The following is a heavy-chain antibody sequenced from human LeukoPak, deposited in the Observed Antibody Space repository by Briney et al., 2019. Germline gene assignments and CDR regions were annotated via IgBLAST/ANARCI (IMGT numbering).Heavy chain of an antibody. Sequence: SETLSLTCTVSGGSISNYYWSWIRQPPGKGLEWIGYIYSSGSTNYNPSLKSRVTISVDTSKNQLSLKLSSVTAADTAVYYCARHWETSSWYVDYWGQGTLVTVSS. D-gene: IGHD6-13*01. J-gene: IGHJ4*02. CDR1: GGSISNYY. CDR3: ARHWETSSWYVDY. CDR2: IYSSGST. V-gene: IGHV4-59*08.